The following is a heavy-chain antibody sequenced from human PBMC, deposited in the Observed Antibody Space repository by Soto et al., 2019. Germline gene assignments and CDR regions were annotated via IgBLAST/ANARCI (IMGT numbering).Heavy chain of an antibody. Sequence: PSETLSLTCAVSGGSISSNDWWTWVRQPPGKGLEWIAETFHSGSTNYNPSLKSRVTISVDKSKNQFSLKLSSVTAADTAVYYCARTYHYDSSGYFYNFDYWGQGTLVTVS. V-gene: IGHV4-4*02. D-gene: IGHD3-22*01. CDR1: GGSISSNDW. CDR2: TFHSGST. CDR3: ARTYHYDSSGYFYNFDY. J-gene: IGHJ4*02.